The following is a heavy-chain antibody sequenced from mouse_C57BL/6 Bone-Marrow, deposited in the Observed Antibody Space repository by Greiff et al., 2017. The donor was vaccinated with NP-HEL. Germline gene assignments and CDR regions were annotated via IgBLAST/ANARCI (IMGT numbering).Heavy chain of an antibody. CDR2: IHPGSGST. D-gene: IGHD3-2*02. V-gene: IGHV1-55*01. CDR1: GYTFTSYW. Sequence: QVQLKQPGAELVKPGASVKMSCKASGYTFTSYWINWVKQRPGQGLEWIGDIHPGSGSTNYNEKFKSKATLTVDTSSSTAYMQLSSLTSEDSAVYYSAEATQAYFDYCGQGPTPSVSS. J-gene: IGHJ2*01. CDR3: AEATQAYFDY.